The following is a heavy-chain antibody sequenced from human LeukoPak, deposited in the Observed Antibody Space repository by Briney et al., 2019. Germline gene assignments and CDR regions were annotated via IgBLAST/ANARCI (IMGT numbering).Heavy chain of an antibody. CDR2: MNPNSGNT. CDR1: GYTFTSYD. D-gene: IGHD3-22*01. Sequence: ASVKVSCKASGYTFTSYDINWVRQATGQGLEWMGWMNPNSGNTGYAQKFQGRVTMTRNTSISTAYMELSSLRSEDTAVYYCARAYYDSSGYPVYMDVWGKGTTVTVSS. V-gene: IGHV1-8*01. CDR3: ARAYYDSSGYPVYMDV. J-gene: IGHJ6*03.